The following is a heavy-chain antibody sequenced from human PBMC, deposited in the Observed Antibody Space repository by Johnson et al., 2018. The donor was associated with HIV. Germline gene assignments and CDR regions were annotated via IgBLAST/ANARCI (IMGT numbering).Heavy chain of an antibody. Sequence: QVQLVESGGGVVQPGRSLRLSCAASGFTFSSYGMHWVRQAPGKGLEWVAVIWYDGSNKYYADSVKGRFTISRDNSKNTLYLQMNSLRAEDTAVNYCATGLGFHYATDTVAIWGHGTMVTVSS. V-gene: IGHV3-30*19. D-gene: IGHD2-8*01. CDR2: IWYDGSNK. CDR3: ATGLGFHYATDTVAI. J-gene: IGHJ3*02. CDR1: GFTFSSYG.